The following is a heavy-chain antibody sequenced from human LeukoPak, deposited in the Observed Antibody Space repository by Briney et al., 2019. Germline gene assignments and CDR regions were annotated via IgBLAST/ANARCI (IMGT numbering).Heavy chain of an antibody. D-gene: IGHD2-15*01. V-gene: IGHV4-59*01. CDR1: GGSISSYY. J-gene: IGHJ4*02. CDR2: IYYSGST. Sequence: SETLSLTCTVSGGSISSYYWSWIRQPPGKGLEWIGYIYYSGSTNYNPSLKSRVTISVDTSKNQFSLKLSSVTAADTAVYYCAREGCSGGSCEFDYWGQGTLATVSS. CDR3: AREGCSGGSCEFDY.